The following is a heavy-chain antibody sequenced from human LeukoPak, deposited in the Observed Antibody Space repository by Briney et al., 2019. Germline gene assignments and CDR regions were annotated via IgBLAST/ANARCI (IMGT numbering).Heavy chain of an antibody. D-gene: IGHD2-15*01. V-gene: IGHV5-10-1*01. CDR2: IDPSDSYT. J-gene: IGHJ4*02. CDR3: ARGSPYCSGGSCYLN. Sequence: PGESLKISCQGSGYSFTSYWISWVRQLPGKGLEWMGRIDPSDSYTNYSPSFQGHVTMSADKSISTAYLQWSSLKASDTAMYYCARGSPYCSGGSCYLNWGQGTLVTVSS. CDR1: GYSFTSYW.